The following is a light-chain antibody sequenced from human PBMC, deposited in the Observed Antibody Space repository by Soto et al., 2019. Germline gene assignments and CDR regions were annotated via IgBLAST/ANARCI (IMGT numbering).Light chain of an antibody. CDR3: VSFAGGTYV. Sequence: QSALTQPPSAPGPPAQSGTISCTGTSNYVGAYIFDSWYQQHPGKAPKLMVYDVNRRPPGVPDRFFGSKSGNTASLTVSGLQAEDEADYYCVSFAGGTYVFGTGTKVTVL. CDR1: SNYVGAYIF. V-gene: IGLV2-8*01. J-gene: IGLJ1*01. CDR2: DVN.